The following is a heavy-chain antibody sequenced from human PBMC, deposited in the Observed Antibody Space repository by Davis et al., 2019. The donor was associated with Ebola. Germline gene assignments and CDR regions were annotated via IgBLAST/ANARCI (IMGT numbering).Heavy chain of an antibody. D-gene: IGHD6-19*01. CDR1: GFTFSSYS. CDR3: ARETTTNSSGWYSYYYYYMDV. Sequence: GESLKISCAASGFTFSSYSMNWVRKAPGKGLEWVSSISSSSSYIYYADSVKGRFTISRDNAKNSLYLQMNSLRAEDTAVYYCARETTTNSSGWYSYYYYYMDVWGKGTTVTVSS. J-gene: IGHJ6*03. V-gene: IGHV3-21*01. CDR2: ISSSSSYI.